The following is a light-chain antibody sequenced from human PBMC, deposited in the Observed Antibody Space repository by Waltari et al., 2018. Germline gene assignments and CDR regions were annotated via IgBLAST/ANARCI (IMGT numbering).Light chain of an antibody. Sequence: DIQMTQSPSTLSASIGDRVTITCRASQRISRWLAWYQQKPGKAPNLLIYKTSSLQSGVPTRFNGSGSGTECTLTISSLQPEDFATYYCQQYNTYSLWAFGQGTKVEIK. J-gene: IGKJ1*01. CDR2: KTS. CDR3: QQYNTYSLWA. CDR1: QRISRW. V-gene: IGKV1-5*03.